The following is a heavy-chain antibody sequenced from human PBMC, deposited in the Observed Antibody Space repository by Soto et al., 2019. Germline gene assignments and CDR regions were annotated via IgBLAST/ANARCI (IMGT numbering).Heavy chain of an antibody. Sequence: PSETLSLTCAVYGGSFSGHYWSWIRQPPGKGLEWIGEINHSGSTNYNPSLKSRVTISVDTSKNQFSLKLSSVTAADTAVYYCASLRFGAMRGYYYYGMDVWGQGTTVTVS. D-gene: IGHD3-10*01. J-gene: IGHJ6*02. V-gene: IGHV4-34*01. CDR2: INHSGST. CDR1: GGSFSGHY. CDR3: ASLRFGAMRGYYYYGMDV.